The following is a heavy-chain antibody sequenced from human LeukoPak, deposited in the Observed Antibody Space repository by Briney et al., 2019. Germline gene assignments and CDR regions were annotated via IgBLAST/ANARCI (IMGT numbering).Heavy chain of an antibody. CDR1: GGSVSSGSYY. CDR2: IYYSGST. Sequence: PSETLSLTCTVSGGSVSSGSYYWSWIRQPPGKGLEWIGYIYYSGSTNYNPSLKSRVTISVDTSKNQFSLKLSSVTAADTAVYYCARDLRYCSGGNCFSGNWFDPWGQGTLVTVSS. V-gene: IGHV4-61*01. CDR3: ARDLRYCSGGNCFSGNWFDP. J-gene: IGHJ5*02. D-gene: IGHD2-15*01.